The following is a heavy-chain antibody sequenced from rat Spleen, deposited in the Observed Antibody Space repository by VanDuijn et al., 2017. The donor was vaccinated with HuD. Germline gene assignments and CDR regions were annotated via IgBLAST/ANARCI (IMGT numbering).Heavy chain of an antibody. CDR2: ISYDGSST. CDR3: TGTRGYSSYLARMEFAY. D-gene: IGHD1-2*01. CDR1: GFTFSHYD. J-gene: IGHJ3*01. Sequence: EVQLVESGGGLVQPGRSMKLSCAASGFTFSHYDMAWVRQAPKKGLEWVSFISYDGSSTYYRDSVKGRFTISRDNAKSTLYLQMDSLRSEDTATYYCTGTRGYSSYLARMEFAYWGQGTLVTVSS. V-gene: IGHV5-20*01.